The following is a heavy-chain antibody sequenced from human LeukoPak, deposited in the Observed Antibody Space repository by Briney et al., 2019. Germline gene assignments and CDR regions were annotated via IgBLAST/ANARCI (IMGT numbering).Heavy chain of an antibody. CDR1: GGSISSGDYY. J-gene: IGHJ6*02. V-gene: IGHV4-61*08. CDR3: ARGGAGDSSGWYARYYYYGMDV. CDR2: IYYSGST. D-gene: IGHD6-19*01. Sequence: SETLSLTCTVSGGSISSGDYYWSWIRQPPGKGLEWIGYIYYSGSTNYNPSLKSRVTISVDTSKNQFSLKLSSVTAADTAVYYCARGGAGDSSGWYARYYYYGMDVWGQGTTVTVSS.